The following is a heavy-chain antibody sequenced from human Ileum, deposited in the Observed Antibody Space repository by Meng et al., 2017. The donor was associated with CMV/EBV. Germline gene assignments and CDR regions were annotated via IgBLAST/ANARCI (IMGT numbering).Heavy chain of an antibody. V-gene: IGHV4-30-4*01. CDR3: ARGPGGDWFDP. CDR1: GDFIRGGGFY. Sequence: QVQLQESGPGLVKPSQTLSLPCAVSGDFIRGGGFYWTWIRQPPGNALEWIGYIYFSGSTYYNPSLKSRVTISVDTAKNQFSLNLNSVTAADTAVYYCARGPGGDWFDPWGQGTLVTVSS. D-gene: IGHD3-16*01. J-gene: IGHJ5*02. CDR2: IYFSGST.